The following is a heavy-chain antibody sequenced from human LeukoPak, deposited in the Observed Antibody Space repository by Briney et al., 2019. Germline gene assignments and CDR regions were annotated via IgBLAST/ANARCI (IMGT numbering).Heavy chain of an antibody. CDR1: GFTFSSYS. D-gene: IGHD2-2*01. Sequence: GGFLRLSCAASGFTFSSYSMNWVRQAPGKGLEWVSSISSSSSYIYYADSVKGRFTISRDNAKNSLYLQMNSLRAEDTAVYYCARGVVPAATVRNWFDPWGQGTLVTVSS. J-gene: IGHJ5*02. CDR3: ARGVVPAATVRNWFDP. CDR2: ISSSSSYI. V-gene: IGHV3-21*01.